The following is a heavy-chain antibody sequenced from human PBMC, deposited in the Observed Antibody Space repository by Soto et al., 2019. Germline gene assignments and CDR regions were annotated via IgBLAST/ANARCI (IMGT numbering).Heavy chain of an antibody. D-gene: IGHD4-17*01. Sequence: PSETLSLTCTVSCYSITSGYYWGWIRQPPGKGLEWIGSIYHSGSTYYNPSLKSRVTISVDTSNNQFSLKLSSVTAADTAVYYCARDSYGGNSDFDIWGQGTMVTVSS. CDR2: IYHSGST. J-gene: IGHJ3*02. CDR3: ARDSYGGNSDFDI. V-gene: IGHV4-38-2*02. CDR1: CYSITSGYY.